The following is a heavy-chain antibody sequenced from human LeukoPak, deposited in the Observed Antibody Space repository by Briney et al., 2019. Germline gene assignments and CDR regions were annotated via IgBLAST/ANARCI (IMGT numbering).Heavy chain of an antibody. V-gene: IGHV2-70*01. J-gene: IGHJ4*02. CDR2: IDWDDDK. D-gene: IGHD3-10*01. CDR3: ARTTYYYGSGSYNYFDY. Sequence: SGPALVKPTQTLTLTCTFSGFSLSTSGMCVSWIRQPPGKALEWLALIDWDDDKYYSTSLKTRLTISKHTSKNQVVLTMTNMDPVDTATYYCARTTYYYGSGSYNYFDYWGQGTLVTVSS. CDR1: GFSLSTSGMC.